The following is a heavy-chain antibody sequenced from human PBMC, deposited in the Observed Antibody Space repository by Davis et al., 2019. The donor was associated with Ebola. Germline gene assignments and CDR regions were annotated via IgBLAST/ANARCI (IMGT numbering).Heavy chain of an antibody. CDR1: GSTFSGYW. J-gene: IGHJ4*02. V-gene: IGHV3-74*01. D-gene: IGHD6-6*01. Sequence: LSLTCAASGSTFSGYWMHWVRQAPRKGLVWVSRINSDGSITNYADSVKGRFTISRDNSKNTLYLQMNSLRAEDTAVYYCAKDSGIAARRGLWAPYDQVAGPIDYWGQGTLVTVSS. CDR2: INSDGSIT. CDR3: AKDSGIAARRGLWAPYDQVAGPIDY.